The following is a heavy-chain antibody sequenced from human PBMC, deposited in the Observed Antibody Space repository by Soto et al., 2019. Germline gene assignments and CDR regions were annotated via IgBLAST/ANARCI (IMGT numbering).Heavy chain of an antibody. CDR2: IIPTFGTA. J-gene: IGHJ4*02. Sequence: QVQLVQSGTVVQRRGSSVKVSCQASGSSFSSHGMAWVRQAPGQGLEWMGGIIPTFGTATYAPKFQGRVTITADKSTNTAYMELSSLRSEDTAVYYCASERSAQYFDFWGQGTLITVSS. CDR3: ASERSAQYFDF. D-gene: IGHD1-26*01. V-gene: IGHV1-69*06. CDR1: GSSFSSHG.